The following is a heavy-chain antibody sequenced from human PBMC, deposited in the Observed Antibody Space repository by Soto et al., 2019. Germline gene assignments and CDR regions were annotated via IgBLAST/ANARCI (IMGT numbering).Heavy chain of an antibody. V-gene: IGHV2-5*02. Sequence: QITLKESGPTLVKPTQTLTLTCTFSGFSLSSSGVGVGCIRQPPGKAPEWLALIYWDEDKRYSPSLKTRLTITKDTSTNEVVLTMTNMDPVETGTYYCAHKGGRGAGMDVWGQGTTVTVSS. D-gene: IGHD2-15*01. CDR1: GFSLSSSGVG. CDR2: IYWDEDK. CDR3: AHKGGRGAGMDV. J-gene: IGHJ6*02.